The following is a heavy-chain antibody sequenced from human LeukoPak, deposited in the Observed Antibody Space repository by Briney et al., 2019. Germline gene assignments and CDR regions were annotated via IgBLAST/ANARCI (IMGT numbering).Heavy chain of an antibody. V-gene: IGHV1-2*02. D-gene: IGHD5-18*01. CDR1: GYTFTGYY. J-gene: IGHJ6*03. CDR2: INPNSGGT. CDR3: ARAGPRGYSYGAYYYYMDV. Sequence: ASVKVSCKASGYTFTGYYMHWVRQAPGQGLERMGWINPNSGGTNYAQKFQGRVTMTRDTSISTAYMELSRLRSDDTAVYYCARAGPRGYSYGAYYYYMDVWGKGTTVTISS.